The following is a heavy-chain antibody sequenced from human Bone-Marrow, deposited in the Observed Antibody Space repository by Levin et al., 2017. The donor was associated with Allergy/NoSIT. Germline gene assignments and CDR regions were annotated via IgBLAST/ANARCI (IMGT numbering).Heavy chain of an antibody. J-gene: IGHJ4*02. D-gene: IGHD3-3*01. Sequence: LSLPCAASGFPLGNHAMHWVRPAPGKGLEWVSSISWNSGFLDFADSVKGRFTISRDNAKNSLYLRMKSLTVEDTAVYFCARDKGLRNGVLDDWGQGTLVSVSS. CDR2: ISWNSGFL. CDR3: ARDKGLRNGVLDD. V-gene: IGHV3-9*01. CDR1: GFPLGNHA.